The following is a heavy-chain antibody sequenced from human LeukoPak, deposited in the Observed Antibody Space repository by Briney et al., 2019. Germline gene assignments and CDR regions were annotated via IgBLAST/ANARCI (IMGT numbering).Heavy chain of an antibody. Sequence: PGGFLRLSCAASGFTFSSYWMRWVRQAPGKGLVWVSRINSDGSSTSYADSVKGRFTISRDNAKNTLYLQMNSLRAEDTAVYYCAREEGITMFRDIGFDSEGQGPLITVSS. D-gene: IGHD3-10*01. CDR3: AREEGITMFRDIGFDS. V-gene: IGHV3-74*01. J-gene: IGHJ5*01. CDR1: GFTFSSYW. CDR2: INSDGSST.